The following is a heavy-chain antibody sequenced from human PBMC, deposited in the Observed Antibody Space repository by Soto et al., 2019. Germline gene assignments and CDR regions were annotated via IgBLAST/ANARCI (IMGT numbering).Heavy chain of an antibody. CDR2: ISWDDDK. CDR3: AHSVPTTVTNSHFDY. CDR1: GFSLSTSGVG. J-gene: IGHJ4*02. V-gene: IGHV2-5*02. D-gene: IGHD4-17*01. Sequence: QITLKESGPTLVKPTQTLTLTCTFSGFSLSTSGVGVGWIRQPPGKALGWLALISWDDDKRYSPSLNSRLTITKNTSKNQVVLIMTNMDPVDTATYYCAHSVPTTVTNSHFDYWGQGTLVTVSS.